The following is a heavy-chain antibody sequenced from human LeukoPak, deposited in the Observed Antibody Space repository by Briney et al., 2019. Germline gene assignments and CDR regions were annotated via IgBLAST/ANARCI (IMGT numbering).Heavy chain of an antibody. Sequence: ASVKVSCKASGYTFITYYIHWLRQAPGQGLEWMGIINPSVGRSSYAQTFQGRLTMASDTSATTVYMELSSLRSEDTAVYYCARELISTTWRGNRSYFDLWGRGTLVTVSS. D-gene: IGHD1-1*01. J-gene: IGHJ2*01. CDR3: ARELISTTWRGNRSYFDL. V-gene: IGHV1-46*01. CDR2: INPSVGRS. CDR1: GYTFITYY.